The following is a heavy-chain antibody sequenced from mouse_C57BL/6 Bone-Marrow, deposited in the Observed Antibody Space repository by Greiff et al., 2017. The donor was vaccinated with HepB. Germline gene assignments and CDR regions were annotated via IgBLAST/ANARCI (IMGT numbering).Heavy chain of an antibody. CDR2: FYPGSGSI. J-gene: IGHJ4*01. V-gene: IGHV1-62-2*01. Sequence: QVQLQQSGAELVKPGASVKLSCKASGYTFTEYTIHWVKQRSGQGLEWIGWFYPGSGSIKYNEKFKDKATLTADKSSSTVYMELSRLTSEDSAVYFCARHAGKASSDYDGDYYAMDYWGQGTSVTVSS. D-gene: IGHD2-4*01. CDR3: ARHAGKASSDYDGDYYAMDY. CDR1: GYTFTEYT.